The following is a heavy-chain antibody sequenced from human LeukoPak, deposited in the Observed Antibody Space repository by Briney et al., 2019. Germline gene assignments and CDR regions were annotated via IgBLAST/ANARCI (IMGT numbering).Heavy chain of an antibody. CDR1: GYTLTELS. CDR2: FDPEDGET. CDR3: ATVGVGYDILTGYYGY. J-gene: IGHJ4*02. V-gene: IGHV1-24*01. D-gene: IGHD3-9*01. Sequence: ASVKVSCKVSGYTLTELSMHWVRQAPGKGLGWMGGFDPEDGETIYAQKFQGRVTMTEDTSTDTAYMELSSLRSEDTAVYYCATVGVGYDILTGYYGYWGQGTLVTVSS.